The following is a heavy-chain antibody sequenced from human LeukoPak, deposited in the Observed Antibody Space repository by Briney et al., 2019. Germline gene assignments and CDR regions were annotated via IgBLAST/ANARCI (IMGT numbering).Heavy chain of an antibody. D-gene: IGHD3-10*01. CDR2: INTNTGNP. Sequence: ASVKVSCKASGYTFTSYAMNWVRQAPGQGLEWMGWINTNTGNPTYAQGFTGRSVFSLDTSVSTAYLQISSLKAEDTAVYYCARGPPTYGSGSYPPIGYWGQGTLVTVSS. CDR1: GYTFTSYA. V-gene: IGHV7-4-1*02. J-gene: IGHJ4*02. CDR3: ARGPPTYGSGSYPPIGY.